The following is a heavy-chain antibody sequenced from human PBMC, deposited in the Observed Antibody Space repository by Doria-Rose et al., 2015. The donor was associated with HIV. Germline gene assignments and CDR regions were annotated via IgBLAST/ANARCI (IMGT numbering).Heavy chain of an antibody. Sequence: QITLKESGPVLVKPTETLTLTCTVSGVSLSSPGMGVSWIRQPPGKALEWPANIFSDDERSYTTSLKSRLTIPRGTSKSQVVLTMTDMDPVDTATYYCARIKSSRWYHKYYFDFWGQGTLVIVSA. V-gene: IGHV2-26*01. CDR3: ARIKSSRWYHKYYFDF. J-gene: IGHJ4*02. CDR2: IFSDDER. D-gene: IGHD6-13*01. CDR1: GVSLSSPGMG.